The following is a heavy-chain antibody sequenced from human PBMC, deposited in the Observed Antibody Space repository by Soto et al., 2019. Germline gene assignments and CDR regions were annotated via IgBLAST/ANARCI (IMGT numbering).Heavy chain of an antibody. CDR3: ARGGIVGATTTGDYYYYGMDV. CDR2: IVVGSGNT. CDR1: GFTFTSSA. J-gene: IGHJ6*02. V-gene: IGHV1-58*01. D-gene: IGHD1-26*01. Sequence: SVKVSCKASGFTFTSSAVQWVRQARGQRLEWIGWIVVGSGNTNYAQKFQGRVTITADESTSTAYMELSSLRSEDTAVYYCARGGIVGATTTGDYYYYGMDVWGQGTTVTVSS.